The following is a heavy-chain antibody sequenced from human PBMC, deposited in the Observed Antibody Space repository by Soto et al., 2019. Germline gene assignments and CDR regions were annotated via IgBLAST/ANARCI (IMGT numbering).Heavy chain of an antibody. CDR1: GGSISSGGYY. CDR2: IYYSGST. D-gene: IGHD4-17*01. Sequence: SETLSLTCTVSGGSISSGGYYWSWIRQHPGKGLEWIGYIYYSGSTYYNPSLKSRVTISVDTSKNQFSLKLSSVTAADTAVYYCARSNRDYVQWEDWFDPWGQGTLVTVSS. CDR3: ARSNRDYVQWEDWFDP. V-gene: IGHV4-31*03. J-gene: IGHJ5*02.